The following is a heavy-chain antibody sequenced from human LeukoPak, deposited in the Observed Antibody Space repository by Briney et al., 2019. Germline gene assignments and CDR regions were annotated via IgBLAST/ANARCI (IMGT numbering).Heavy chain of an antibody. J-gene: IGHJ5*02. V-gene: IGHV3-74*01. Sequence: GGSLRLSCAASGFTFSSYWMHWVRQTPGKGLMWVSCIESDGSTIYADSVKDRFTISRDNGKNTVYLQMNSLRVDDTAMYYCARAVTYFYGSVTYDWFDPWGQGTLVTVSS. D-gene: IGHD3-10*01. CDR3: ARAVTYFYGSVTYDWFDP. CDR2: IESDGST. CDR1: GFTFSSYW.